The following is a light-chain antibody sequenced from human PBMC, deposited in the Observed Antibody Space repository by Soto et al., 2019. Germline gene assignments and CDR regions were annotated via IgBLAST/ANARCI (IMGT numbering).Light chain of an antibody. CDR2: DGF. V-gene: IGKV1-5*01. CDR3: QQYHTSWT. CDR1: QSISRW. Sequence: IQVTQSPSSLSASVGDRVTITCRASQSISRWLAWYQQKPGKATNLLIHDGFSLESGVPSRFSGSGSGTEFTLTITSLQPDDFATYYCQQYHTSWTFGQGTKVDI. J-gene: IGKJ1*01.